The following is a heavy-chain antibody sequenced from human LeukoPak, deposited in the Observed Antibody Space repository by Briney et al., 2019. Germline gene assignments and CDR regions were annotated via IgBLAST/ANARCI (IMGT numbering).Heavy chain of an antibody. V-gene: IGHV1-2*02. CDR1: GYTFTGYY. D-gene: IGHD2-15*01. CDR3: ARDLQLLPMTGDNWFDP. Sequence: ASVKVSCKASGYTFTGYYMHWVRQAPGQGLEWMGWINPNSGGTNYAQKFQGRVTMTRDTSISTAYMELSRLRSDDTAVYYCARDLQLLPMTGDNWFDPWGQGTLATVSS. J-gene: IGHJ5*02. CDR2: INPNSGGT.